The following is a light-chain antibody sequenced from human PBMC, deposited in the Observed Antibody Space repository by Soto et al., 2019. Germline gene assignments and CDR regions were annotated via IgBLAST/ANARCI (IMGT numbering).Light chain of an antibody. CDR1: QSISSY. CDR2: DAS. CDR3: QQYDNLLT. V-gene: IGKV1-33*01. J-gene: IGKJ2*01. Sequence: DIQMTQSPSSLSASVGDRVTITCRASQSISSYLNWYQQKPGKARKVLIYDASHLETGLPSRFSGSGSGTDFTFTISSLQPEDIATYYCQQYDNLLTFGQGSKLEIK.